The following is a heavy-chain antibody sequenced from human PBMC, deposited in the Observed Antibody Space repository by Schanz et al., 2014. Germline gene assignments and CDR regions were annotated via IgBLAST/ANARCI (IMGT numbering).Heavy chain of an antibody. V-gene: IGHV3-21*01. J-gene: IGHJ4*02. CDR1: GFTFSDYS. CDR2: ISDSSSYI. D-gene: IGHD3-3*01. CDR3: AATTILAD. Sequence: EVHLVESGGGLVKPGGSLRLSCGASGFTFSDYSMNWVRQAPGKGLEWVSSISDSSSYIYYADSVKGRFTISRDNAKNSLYLQMSSLRAEDTAVYYCAATTILADWGQGTLVAVSS.